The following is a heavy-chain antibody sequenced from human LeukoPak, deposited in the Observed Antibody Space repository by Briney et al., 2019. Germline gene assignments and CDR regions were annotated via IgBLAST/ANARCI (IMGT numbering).Heavy chain of an antibody. CDR3: ARDSRRGELPNY. V-gene: IGHV3-74*01. CDR1: GVTFSSYW. D-gene: IGHD1-7*01. CDR2: INSDGSSP. J-gene: IGHJ4*02. Sequence: TGGSLRLSCIASGVTFSSYWMQWVRQAPGKGLVWVSRINSDGSSPSYADSVKGRFTISRDNSKNTLYLQMNNLSAEDTAVYYCARDSRRGELPNYWGQGTLVTVSS.